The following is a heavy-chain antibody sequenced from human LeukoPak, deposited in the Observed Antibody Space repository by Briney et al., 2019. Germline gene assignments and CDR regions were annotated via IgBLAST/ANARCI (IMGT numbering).Heavy chain of an antibody. V-gene: IGHV1-2*06. CDR3: ARDQGSLTRSWYTGY. Sequence: ASVKVSXKASGYTFTGYHIHWVRQAPGQGLEWMGRINPYSGDTNFAQKFQGRVTMTRDTSITTAYMDLSSLTSDDTAVYFCARDQGSLTRSWYTGYWGQGTQVTVSS. CDR1: GYTFTGYH. J-gene: IGHJ4*02. CDR2: INPYSGDT. D-gene: IGHD6-13*01.